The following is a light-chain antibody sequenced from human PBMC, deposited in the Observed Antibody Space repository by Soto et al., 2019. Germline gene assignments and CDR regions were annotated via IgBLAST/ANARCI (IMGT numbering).Light chain of an antibody. V-gene: IGLV2-14*03. Sequence: QSALTQPASMSGSPGQSITISCSGTSSDVGGYNFVSWYQHHPGKAPKLIIYNVNNRPSGVSNRFSGSKSGNTASLTISGLQADDEADYYCTSYTSSSTLVVFGGGTKVTVL. CDR1: SSDVGGYNF. CDR2: NVN. CDR3: TSYTSSSTLVV. J-gene: IGLJ2*01.